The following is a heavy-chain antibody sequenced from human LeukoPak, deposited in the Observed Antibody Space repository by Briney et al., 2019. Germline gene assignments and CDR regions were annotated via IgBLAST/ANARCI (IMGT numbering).Heavy chain of an antibody. CDR2: MNPNSGNT. V-gene: IGHV1-8*03. CDR3: ARGGYYDFWSGYYSDIYYYYYMDV. D-gene: IGHD3-3*01. Sequence: ASVKVSCKASGYTFTSYDINWVRQATGQGLEWMGWMNPNSGNTGYAQKFQGRVTITRNTSIRTAYMELSSLRSEDTAVYYCARGGYYDFWSGYYSDIYYYYYMDVWGKGTTVTVSS. CDR1: GYTFTSYD. J-gene: IGHJ6*03.